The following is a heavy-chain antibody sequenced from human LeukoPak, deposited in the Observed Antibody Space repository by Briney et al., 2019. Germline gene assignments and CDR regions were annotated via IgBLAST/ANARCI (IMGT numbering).Heavy chain of an antibody. V-gene: IGHV3-21*05. D-gene: IGHD7-27*01. CDR2: ISKSNNI. Sequence: PGGSLRLSCAASGFTFSSFSLNWVRQAPGKGLEWVSYISKSNNIYYADSVKGRFTISRDNAKNTLYLQMNSLRAEDTAVYYCAKLAEDTGAEDYWGQGTLVTVSS. J-gene: IGHJ4*02. CDR1: GFTFSSFS. CDR3: AKLAEDTGAEDY.